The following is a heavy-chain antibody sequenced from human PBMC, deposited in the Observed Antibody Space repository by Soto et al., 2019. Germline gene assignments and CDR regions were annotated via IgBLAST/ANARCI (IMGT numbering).Heavy chain of an antibody. Sequence: SETLSLTCTVSGGSISSSSYYWGWIRQPPGKGLEWIGSIYYSGSTYYNPSLKSRVTISVDTSKNQFSLKLSSVTAADTAVYYCARRRSGYSSSYPPMWFDPWGQGTLVTVSS. CDR2: IYYSGST. CDR1: GGSISSSSYY. V-gene: IGHV4-39*01. J-gene: IGHJ5*02. D-gene: IGHD6-13*01. CDR3: ARRRSGYSSSYPPMWFDP.